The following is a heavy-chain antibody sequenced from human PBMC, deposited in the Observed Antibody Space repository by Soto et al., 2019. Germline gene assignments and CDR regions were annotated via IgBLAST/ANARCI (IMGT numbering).Heavy chain of an antibody. CDR1: GFTFSGSA. CDR2: IRSKANSYAT. Sequence: EVQLVESGGGLVQPGGSLKLSCAASGFTFSGSAMHWVRQASGKGLEWVGRIRSKANSYATAYAASVKGRFTISRDDSKNTTALQMNNLKTEDTAVYYCTSSALIDYYYYYGMDVWGQGTTVTVSS. CDR3: TSSALIDYYYYYGMDV. D-gene: IGHD3-22*01. V-gene: IGHV3-73*02. J-gene: IGHJ6*02.